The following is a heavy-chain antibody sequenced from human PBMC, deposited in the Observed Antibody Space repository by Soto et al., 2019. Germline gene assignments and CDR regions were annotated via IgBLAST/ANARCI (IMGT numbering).Heavy chain of an antibody. V-gene: IGHV1-46*01. J-gene: IGHJ4*02. CDR2: INPSGGST. Sequence: ASVKVSCKASGYTFTSYYMHWVRQAPGQGLEWMGIINPSGGSTSYAQKFQGRVTMTRDTSTSTVYMELSSLRSEDTAVYYCARDLGVAAMRYYFDYWGQGTLVTVSS. CDR1: GYTFTSYY. CDR3: ARDLGVAAMRYYFDY. D-gene: IGHD3-10*01.